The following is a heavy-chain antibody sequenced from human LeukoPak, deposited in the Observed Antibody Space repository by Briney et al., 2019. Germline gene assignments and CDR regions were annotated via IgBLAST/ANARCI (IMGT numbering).Heavy chain of an antibody. Sequence: ASVKVSCKASGYTFTGYYMHWVRQAPGQGLEWMGWINPNSGGTNYAQKLQGRVTMTTDTSTNTAYMELRSLRSDDTAVYYCARVGMYCSSTSCLNNWFDPWGQGTLVTVSS. J-gene: IGHJ5*02. CDR2: INPNSGGT. CDR1: GYTFTGYY. V-gene: IGHV1-2*02. CDR3: ARVGMYCSSTSCLNNWFDP. D-gene: IGHD2-2*01.